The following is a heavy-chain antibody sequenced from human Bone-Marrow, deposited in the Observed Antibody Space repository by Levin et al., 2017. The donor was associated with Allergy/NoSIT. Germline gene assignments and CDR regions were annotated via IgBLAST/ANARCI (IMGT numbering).Heavy chain of an antibody. CDR2: IWHDGSKQ. D-gene: IGHD3-22*01. Sequence: GGSLRLSCEGSGFTFSNSGMHWVRQTPGKGLEWVALIWHDGSKQYYGDSVKGRLTISRDNSKNTLYLQMSRLRAEATALFSCAREKMTYHDDKSGCQQQERNFDRWGSGTLVTVAS. CDR1: GFTFSNSG. J-gene: IGHJ2*01. V-gene: IGHV3-33*01. CDR3: AREKMTYHDDKSGCQQQERNFDR.